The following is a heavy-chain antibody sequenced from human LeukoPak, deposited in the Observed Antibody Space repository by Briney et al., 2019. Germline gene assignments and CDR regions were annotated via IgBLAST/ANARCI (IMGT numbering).Heavy chain of an antibody. Sequence: GGSLRLSCAASEFTFSSYAMSWVRQAPGKGLEWVSGISAGGSSTYYGDSVKGRFTISRDNSKTTLYLQMNSLRVDDTAVYYCANVRYFDWYYFDYWGQGTLVTVSS. J-gene: IGHJ4*02. CDR3: ANVRYFDWYYFDY. V-gene: IGHV3-23*01. CDR1: EFTFSSYA. D-gene: IGHD3-9*01. CDR2: ISAGGSST.